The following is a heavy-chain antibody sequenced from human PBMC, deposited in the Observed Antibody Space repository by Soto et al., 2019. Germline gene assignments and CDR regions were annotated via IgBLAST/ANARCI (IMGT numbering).Heavy chain of an antibody. CDR2: ISGSGGNT. J-gene: IGHJ2*01. CDR1: GFTFSTYS. V-gene: IGHV3-23*01. Sequence: LRLSCAASGFTFSTYSMSWVRQAPGKGLQWVSAISGSGGNTYYPDSVKGRFTISRDNSMNTLYLQMNSLRAEDTALYYCAREPRSNGYFDLWGRGTLVTVSS. D-gene: IGHD3-16*01. CDR3: AREPRSNGYFDL.